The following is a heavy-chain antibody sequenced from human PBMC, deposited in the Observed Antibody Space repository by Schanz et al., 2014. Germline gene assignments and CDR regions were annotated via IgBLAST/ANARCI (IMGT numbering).Heavy chain of an antibody. CDR1: GFTFSSYG. J-gene: IGHJ5*02. V-gene: IGHV3-30*02. Sequence: QVQLVESGGGVVQPGGSLRLSCAASGFTFSSYGMHWVRQAPGKGLEWVTFIRFDGSDKYYADSVKGRFYVSRDNSKNTLYLQMNSLRADDTAVYYCAKDQLANYRGSGYNWFDPWGQGTLVTVSS. CDR3: AKDQLANYRGSGYNWFDP. CDR2: IRFDGSDK. D-gene: IGHD3-10*01.